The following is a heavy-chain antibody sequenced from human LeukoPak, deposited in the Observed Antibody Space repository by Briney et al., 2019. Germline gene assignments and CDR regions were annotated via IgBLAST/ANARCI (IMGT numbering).Heavy chain of an antibody. Sequence: GGSLRLSCAASGFTFSDHYMDWVRQAPGKGLEWVGRTRNKANSYTTQYAASVEGRFTISRDDSKNSLYLQINSLRTEDTAVYYCARVPGTTFLLGYMDVWGKGTTVTVSS. CDR3: ARVPGTTFLLGYMDV. D-gene: IGHD1-14*01. CDR1: GFTFSDHY. CDR2: TRNKANSYTT. V-gene: IGHV3-72*01. J-gene: IGHJ6*03.